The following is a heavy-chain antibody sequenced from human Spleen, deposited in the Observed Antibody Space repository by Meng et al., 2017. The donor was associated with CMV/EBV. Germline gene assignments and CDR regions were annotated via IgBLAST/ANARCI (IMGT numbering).Heavy chain of an antibody. J-gene: IGHJ5*02. CDR2: IYYSGST. D-gene: IGHD3-10*01. CDR1: GCSVSSGDYY. Sequence: LTESSERLVHTSSPPSLTGILSGCSVSSGDYYWSWIRQPPGKGLEWIGYIYYSGSTYYNPSLKSRVTISVDTSKNQFSLKLGSVTAADTAVYYCARPRAGQTGWFDPWGQGTLVTVSS. V-gene: IGHV4-30-4*08. CDR3: ARPRAGQTGWFDP.